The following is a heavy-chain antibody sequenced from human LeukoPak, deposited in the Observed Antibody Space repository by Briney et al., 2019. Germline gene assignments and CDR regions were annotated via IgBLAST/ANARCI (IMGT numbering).Heavy chain of an antibody. CDR2: IDRDGLTR. Sequence: GRFLRLSCESSGLMFHEHWMLWVRQVPGKGLAWVARIDRDGLTREYADSVKGRFTITRDSARKMAHLEMYSLRDEDTAVYYCAASTWSGAVDFWGQGALVTVSS. CDR1: GLMFHEHW. J-gene: IGHJ4*02. V-gene: IGHV3-74*03. CDR3: AASTWSGAVDF. D-gene: IGHD3-3*01.